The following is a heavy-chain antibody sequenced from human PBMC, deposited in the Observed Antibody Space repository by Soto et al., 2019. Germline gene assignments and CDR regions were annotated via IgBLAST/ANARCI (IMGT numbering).Heavy chain of an antibody. CDR3: ARAEGSRGWSPGY. J-gene: IGHJ4*02. Sequence: ASVKVSCKASGYTFTGYYMHWVRQAPGQGLEWMGWINPNSGGTNYAQKFQGWVTMTRDTSISTAYMELRSDDTAVYYCARAEGSRGWSPGYWSQGTLVTVSS. D-gene: IGHD6-19*01. CDR2: INPNSGGT. V-gene: IGHV1-2*04. CDR1: GYTFTGYY.